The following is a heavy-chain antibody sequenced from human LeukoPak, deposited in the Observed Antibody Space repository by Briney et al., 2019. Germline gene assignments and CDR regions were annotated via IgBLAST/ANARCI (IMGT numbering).Heavy chain of an antibody. CDR3: AKDSSAIQLWFDY. CDR1: GFTFSSYG. V-gene: IGHV3-23*01. J-gene: IGHJ4*02. CDR2: ISGSGGST. Sequence: PGGTLRLSCAASGFTFSSYGMSWVRQAPAKGLEWVSAISGSGGSTYYADSVKGRFTISRDNSKNTLYLQMNSLRAEDTAVYYCAKDSSAIQLWFDYWGQGALVTVSS. D-gene: IGHD5-18*01.